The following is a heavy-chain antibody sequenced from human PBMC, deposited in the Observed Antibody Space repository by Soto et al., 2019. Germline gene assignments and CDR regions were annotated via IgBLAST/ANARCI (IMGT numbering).Heavy chain of an antibody. CDR1: GFSLSNARMS. V-gene: IGHV2-26*01. J-gene: IGHJ4*02. CDR2: IFSNDAK. D-gene: IGHD3-10*01. Sequence: QVTLKESGPVLVKPTETLTLTCTVSGFSLSNARMSVSWIRPPPGKALEWLAHIFSNDAKSYSASLNSRLTISKDTSKSQVVLTMTNMDPVDTATYCCARIRGWGWLGPNDYWGQGTLVTVSS. CDR3: ARIRGWGWLGPNDY.